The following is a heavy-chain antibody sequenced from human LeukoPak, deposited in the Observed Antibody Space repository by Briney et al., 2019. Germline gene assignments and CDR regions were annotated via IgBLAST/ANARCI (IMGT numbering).Heavy chain of an antibody. D-gene: IGHD6-19*01. J-gene: IGHJ4*02. CDR2: ISYDGSNK. V-gene: IGHV3-30*18. CDR3: AKEEDYYSSGWYSVDY. CDR1: GFTFSSYG. Sequence: GGSLRLSCAASGFTFSSYGMHWGRQAPGKGLEGVAVISYDGSNKYYADSVKGGFTISRENDKNTVYLQMNSLRAEDTAVYYCAKEEDYYSSGWYSVDYWGQGTLVTVSS.